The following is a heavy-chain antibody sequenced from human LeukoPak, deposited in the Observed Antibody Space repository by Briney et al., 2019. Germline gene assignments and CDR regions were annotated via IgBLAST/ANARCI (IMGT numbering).Heavy chain of an antibody. CDR1: GYTFTGYY. V-gene: IGHV1-2*02. J-gene: IGHJ4*02. Sequence: ASVKVSCKASGYTFTGYYMHWVRQAPGQGLEWMGWINPNSGCTNYAQKFQGRVTMTRDTSISTAYMELSRLRSDDTAVYYCARVSGYCSSTSCYTKYTFDYCGQGTLVTVSS. CDR2: INPNSGCT. CDR3: ARVSGYCSSTSCYTKYTFDY. D-gene: IGHD2-2*02.